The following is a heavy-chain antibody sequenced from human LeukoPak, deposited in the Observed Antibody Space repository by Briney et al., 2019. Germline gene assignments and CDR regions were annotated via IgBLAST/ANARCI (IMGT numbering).Heavy chain of an antibody. V-gene: IGHV1-2*02. J-gene: IGHJ3*02. CDR1: AYTFTVYY. CDR2: INPNSGGT. D-gene: IGHD4-17*01. Sequence: ASVMVSCTASAYTFTVYYKHWVRRAPARGREGMGWINPNSGGTNYAQKFQGRVTMTRDTSISTAYMELSRLRSDDTAVYYCARDYHSTVTTALTSDAFDIWGQGTMVTVSS. CDR3: ARDYHSTVTTALTSDAFDI.